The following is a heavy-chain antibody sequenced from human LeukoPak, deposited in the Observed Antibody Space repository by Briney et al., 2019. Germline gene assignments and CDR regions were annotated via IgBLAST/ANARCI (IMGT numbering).Heavy chain of an antibody. Sequence: SSETLSLTCAVNGGSFSGYYWSWIRQPPGKGLEWIGEINHSGSTNYNPSLKSRVTISVDTSKNQFSLKLSSVTAADTAVYYCARYSSSSGWFDPWGQGTLVTVSS. CDR1: GGSFSGYY. D-gene: IGHD6-6*01. J-gene: IGHJ5*02. V-gene: IGHV4-34*01. CDR2: INHSGST. CDR3: ARYSSSSGWFDP.